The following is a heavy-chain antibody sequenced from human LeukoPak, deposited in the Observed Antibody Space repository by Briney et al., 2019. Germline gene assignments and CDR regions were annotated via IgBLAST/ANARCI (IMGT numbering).Heavy chain of an antibody. Sequence: GGSPRLSCAASGFTFSDYYMSWIRQAPGKGLECVSYISTSGSTIYYADSMKGRFTISRDNAKNSLFLQMNSLRAEDTAVYYCAKATYYYASGVTFLGMDVWGQGTTVTVSS. V-gene: IGHV3-11*01. CDR2: ISTSGSTI. CDR3: AKATYYYASGVTFLGMDV. J-gene: IGHJ6*02. D-gene: IGHD3-10*01. CDR1: GFTFSDYY.